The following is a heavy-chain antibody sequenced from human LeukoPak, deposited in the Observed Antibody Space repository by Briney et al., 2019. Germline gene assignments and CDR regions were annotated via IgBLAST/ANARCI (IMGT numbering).Heavy chain of an antibody. J-gene: IGHJ4*02. V-gene: IGHV1-69*13. CDR2: IIPIFGTA. D-gene: IGHD2-8*01. Sequence: SVKVSCKASGGTFSSYAISWVRQAPGQGLEWMGGIIPIFGTANYAQKFQGRVTITADESTSTAYMELSSLRSEDTAVYYCAKVMAAGIRYYFDYWGQGTLVTVSS. CDR3: AKVMAAGIRYYFDY. CDR1: GGTFSSYA.